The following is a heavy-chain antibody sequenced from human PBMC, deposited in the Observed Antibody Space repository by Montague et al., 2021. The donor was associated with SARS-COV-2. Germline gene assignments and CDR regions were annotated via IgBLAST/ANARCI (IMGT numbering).Heavy chain of an antibody. CDR2: IYYSGNT. Sequence: SETLSLTCTVSGGSISSSSYYWGWIRQPPGKGLEWIGSIYYSGNTYYNPSLKSRVTISVDTSKNQFSLKLSSVTAADTAVYYYDGSSEEEYYFDYWGQGTLVTVSS. J-gene: IGHJ4*02. D-gene: IGHD3-22*01. CDR1: GGSISSSSYY. CDR3: DGSSEEEYYFDY. V-gene: IGHV4-39*01.